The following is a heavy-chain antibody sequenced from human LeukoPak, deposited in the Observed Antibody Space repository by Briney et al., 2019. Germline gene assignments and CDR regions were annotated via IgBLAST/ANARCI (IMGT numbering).Heavy chain of an antibody. CDR2: IYYSGST. CDR3: ARATMVRGVPFDY. V-gene: IGHV4-39*01. D-gene: IGHD3-10*01. J-gene: IGHJ4*02. CDR1: GSSISSSSYY. Sequence: PSETLSLTCTVSGSSISSSSYYWGWIRQPPGKGLEWIGSIYYSGSTYYNPSLKSRVTISVDTSKNQFSLKLSSVTAADTAVYYCARATMVRGVPFDYWGQGTLVTVSS.